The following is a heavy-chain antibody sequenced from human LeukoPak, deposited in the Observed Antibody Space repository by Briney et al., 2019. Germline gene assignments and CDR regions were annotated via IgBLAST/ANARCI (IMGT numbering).Heavy chain of an antibody. V-gene: IGHV3-30*02. J-gene: IGHJ4*02. CDR1: GFTFSNYW. CDR3: ATDVPTRRGADY. Sequence: GGSLRLSCAASGFTFSNYWMSWVRQAPGKGLEWVAFIRYDGSNKYYADSVKGRFTISRDNSKNTLYLQMNSLRAEDTAVYYCATDVPTRRGADYWGQGTLVTVSS. D-gene: IGHD1-26*01. CDR2: IRYDGSNK.